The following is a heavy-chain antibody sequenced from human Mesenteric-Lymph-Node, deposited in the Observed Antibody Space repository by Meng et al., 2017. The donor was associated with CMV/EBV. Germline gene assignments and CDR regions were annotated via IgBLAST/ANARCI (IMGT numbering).Heavy chain of an antibody. V-gene: IGHV3-53*01. CDR2: IYSGGST. D-gene: IGHD3-10*01. CDR3: VSEGSRSY. CDR1: GFTVSSNY. Sequence: GESLKISCAASGFTVSSNYMSWVRQAPGKGLEWVSVIYSGGSTYYADSVKGRFTISRDNSKNTLYLQMNSLRAEDTAVYYCVSEGSRSYWGQGTLVTVSS. J-gene: IGHJ4*02.